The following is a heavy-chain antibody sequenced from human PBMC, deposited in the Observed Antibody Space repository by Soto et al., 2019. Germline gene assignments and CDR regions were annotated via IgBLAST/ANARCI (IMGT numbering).Heavy chain of an antibody. CDR1: SGSISSSNW. J-gene: IGHJ3*02. CDR3: ARKGDGDYDFGAFDI. Sequence: QVQLQESGPGLVKPSGTLSLTCAVSSGSISSSNWWSWVRQPPGKGLEWIGEIYHSGSTNYNPSLKSRVTMSVDKSKNQFSLKLSSVTAADTAVYYCARKGDGDYDFGAFDIWGQGTMVTVSS. V-gene: IGHV4-4*02. D-gene: IGHD4-17*01. CDR2: IYHSGST.